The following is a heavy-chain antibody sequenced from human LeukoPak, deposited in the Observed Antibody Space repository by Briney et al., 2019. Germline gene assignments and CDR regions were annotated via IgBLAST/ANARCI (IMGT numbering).Heavy chain of an antibody. CDR1: DGSLSGYY. V-gene: IGHV4-34*01. J-gene: IGHJ4*02. D-gene: IGHD4-17*01. CDR2: FNPDGST. Sequence: SETLSLTCAVSDGSLSGYYWTWIRQPPGKGLEWIAEFNPDGSTFYNPSLTGRVTISAGTSRSLFSLELRSVTAADTAFYYCARARSTVTTYFDSWGQGTLVTDCS. CDR3: ARARSTVTTYFDS.